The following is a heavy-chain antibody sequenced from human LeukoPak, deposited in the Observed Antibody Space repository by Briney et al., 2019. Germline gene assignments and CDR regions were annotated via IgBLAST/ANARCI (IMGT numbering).Heavy chain of an antibody. D-gene: IGHD5-18*01. V-gene: IGHV3-7*01. CDR2: IKQDGSEK. CDR1: GFTFSSYW. J-gene: IGHJ4*02. CDR3: ARTGYSYVLDY. Sequence: GGSLRLSCAASGFTFSSYWMSLVRQAPGKGLEWVANIKQDGSEKYYVDSVKGRFTISRDNAKNSLYLQMNSLRAEDTAVYYCARTGYSYVLDYWGQGTLVTVSS.